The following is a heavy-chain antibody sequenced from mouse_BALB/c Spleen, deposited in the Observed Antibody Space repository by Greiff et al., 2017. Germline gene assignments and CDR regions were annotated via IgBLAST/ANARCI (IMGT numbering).Heavy chain of an antibody. Sequence: EVQLVESGPGLVKPSQSLSLTCTVTGYSITSDYAWNWIRQFPGNKLEWMGYISYSGSTSYNPSLKSRISITRDTSKNQFFLQLNSVTTEDTATYYCARSGAYYYGSSSYYAMDYWGQGTSVTVSS. CDR3: ARSGAYYYGSSSYYAMDY. CDR2: ISYSGST. J-gene: IGHJ4*01. V-gene: IGHV3-2*02. CDR1: GYSITSDYA. D-gene: IGHD1-1*01.